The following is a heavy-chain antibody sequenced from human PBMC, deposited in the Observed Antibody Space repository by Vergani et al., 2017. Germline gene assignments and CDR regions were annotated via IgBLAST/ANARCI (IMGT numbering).Heavy chain of an antibody. Sequence: EVQLLESGGSLKQPGGSVRLSCAASGFTFSTYAMHWVRQAPGKGLEWVSALTGGGGSTYYADSFKGRIIICRDNYRDTLYLKMNSLRPEDTSTYYCVEDAGGYENFFNSWGEETMVTV. J-gene: IGHJ4*02. CDR3: VEDAGGYENFFNS. V-gene: IGHV3-23*01. CDR1: GFTFSTYA. D-gene: IGHD5-12*01. CDR2: LTGGGGST.